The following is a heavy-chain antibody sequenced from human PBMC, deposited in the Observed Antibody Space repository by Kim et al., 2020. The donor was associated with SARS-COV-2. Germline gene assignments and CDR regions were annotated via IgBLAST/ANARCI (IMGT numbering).Heavy chain of an antibody. J-gene: IGHJ6*03. CDR2: ISSSSSYI. CDR1: GFTFSSYS. D-gene: IGHD3-10*01. CDR3: ARDRAIYYYYYYMDV. Sequence: GGSLRLSCAASGFTFSSYSMNWVRQTPGKGLEWVSSISSSSSYIYYAYSVKGRFTISRDNAKNSLYLQMNSLRAEDTAVYYCARDRAIYYYYYYMDVWGKGTTVTVSS. V-gene: IGHV3-21*01.